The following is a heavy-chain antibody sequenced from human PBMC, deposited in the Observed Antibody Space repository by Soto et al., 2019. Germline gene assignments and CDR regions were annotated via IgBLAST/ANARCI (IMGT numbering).Heavy chain of an antibody. CDR1: GGTFSSDA. CDR2: IIPIFGTA. J-gene: IGHJ3*02. Sequence: SVKVSCKASGGTFSSDAISWVRQAPGQGLEWMGGIIPIFGTANYAQKFQGRVTITADKSTSTAYMELSSLRSEDTAVYYCAREMAVATNDAFDIWGQGTMVTVSS. CDR3: AREMAVATNDAFDI. V-gene: IGHV1-69*06. D-gene: IGHD6-19*01.